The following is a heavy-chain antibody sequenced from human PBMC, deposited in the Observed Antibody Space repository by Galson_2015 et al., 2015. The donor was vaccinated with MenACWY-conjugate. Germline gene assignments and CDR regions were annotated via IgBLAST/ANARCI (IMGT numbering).Heavy chain of an antibody. Sequence: SLRLSCAASGFTFSDSAIHWVRQAPGKGLEWVAVTSYDGSNKYYADSVKGRFTISRDDSNNTLYLQMNSLRPEDTGVYFCAKDRPPRGLTRFYYGMGVWGLGTTVTVSS. CDR1: GFTFSDSA. D-gene: IGHD3/OR15-3a*01. CDR2: TSYDGSNK. CDR3: AKDRPPRGLTRFYYGMGV. J-gene: IGHJ6*02. V-gene: IGHV3-30*04.